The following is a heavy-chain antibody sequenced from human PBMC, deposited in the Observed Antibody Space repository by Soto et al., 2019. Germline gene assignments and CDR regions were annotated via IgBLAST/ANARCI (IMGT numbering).Heavy chain of an antibody. Sequence: QVQLQQWGAGLLKPSETLSLTCAVYGGSFSGYYWSWIRQPPGKGLEWIGEINHSGSTNYNPSLTGRVTLAVATSKNQFSLTLSSVTAADTAVYYCARDNCGGDCYLGLDYWGQGTLVTVSS. CDR1: GGSFSGYY. J-gene: IGHJ4*02. V-gene: IGHV4-34*01. D-gene: IGHD2-21*02. CDR2: INHSGST. CDR3: ARDNCGGDCYLGLDY.